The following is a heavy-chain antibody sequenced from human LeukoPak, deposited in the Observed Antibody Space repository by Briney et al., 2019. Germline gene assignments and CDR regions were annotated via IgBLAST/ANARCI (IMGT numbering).Heavy chain of an antibody. CDR2: ISGSGGST. Sequence: SGGSLRLSCAASGFTFSSYAMNWVRQAPGKGLEWVSAISGSGGSTYYADSVKGRFTISRDNSKNTLYLQMNSLRAEDTAVYYCAKPGRCYDSSGYYPFDYWGQGTLVTVSS. V-gene: IGHV3-23*01. CDR1: GFTFSSYA. CDR3: AKPGRCYDSSGYYPFDY. D-gene: IGHD3-22*01. J-gene: IGHJ4*02.